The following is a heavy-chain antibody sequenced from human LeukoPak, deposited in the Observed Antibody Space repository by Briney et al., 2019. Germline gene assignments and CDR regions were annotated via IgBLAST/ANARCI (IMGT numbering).Heavy chain of an antibody. CDR3: ARNLWEGDYCGNNWFDP. J-gene: IGHJ5*02. CDR1: GGSFSGYY. V-gene: IGHV4-34*01. Sequence: HPSETLSLTCAVYGGSFSGYYWSWIRQPPGKGLEWIGEINHSGSTNYNPSLKSRVTISVDTSKNQFSLKLSSVTAADTAVYFCARNLWEGDYCGNNWFDPWGQGILVTVSS. D-gene: IGHD3-10*01. CDR2: INHSGST.